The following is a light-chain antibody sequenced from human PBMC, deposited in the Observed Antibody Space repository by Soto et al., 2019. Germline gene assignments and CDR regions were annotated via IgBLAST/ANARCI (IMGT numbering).Light chain of an antibody. Sequence: QSVLTQPPSASGTPGQRVTISCSGSSSNLGSNTVNWYQHLPGAAPKLLIYSNNQRPSGVPDRFSGYKSGTSASLAISGLQSEDEADYYCAAWDDSLNGVVFGGGTKLTVL. CDR1: SSNLGSNT. CDR3: AAWDDSLNGVV. CDR2: SNN. V-gene: IGLV1-44*01. J-gene: IGLJ2*01.